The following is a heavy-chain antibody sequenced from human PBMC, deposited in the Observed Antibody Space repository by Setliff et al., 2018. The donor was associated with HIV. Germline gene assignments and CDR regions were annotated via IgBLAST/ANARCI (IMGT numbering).Heavy chain of an antibody. J-gene: IGHJ5*02. CDR3: SRAAYDAVDCLDP. Sequence: SETLSLTCAVSSESIVSYYWNWIRQPPGRGLEWIGYIHTSGRTKYNPSLKSRLTILVDTSKKQFSLRLTSVTAADTAVYYCSRAAYDAVDCLDPWGQGTLVTVSS. D-gene: IGHD2-21*02. V-gene: IGHV4-4*08. CDR2: IHTSGRT. CDR1: SESIVSYY.